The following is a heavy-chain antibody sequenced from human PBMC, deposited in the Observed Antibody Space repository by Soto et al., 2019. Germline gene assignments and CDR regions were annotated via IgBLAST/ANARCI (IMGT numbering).Heavy chain of an antibody. V-gene: IGHV1-8*01. CDR3: ARSWQGDGGYDL. Sequence: QVQLVQSGAEVKKPGAPVKVSCKPSGYTFATYDINWVRQATGQGLEWMGWMSPNSGNTGYAQKFQGRVNMTRDTSTNTAYMELSSLSPEDTALYYCARSWQGDGGYDLWGQGTLVTVSS. J-gene: IGHJ4*02. CDR1: GYTFATYD. D-gene: IGHD5-12*01. CDR2: MSPNSGNT.